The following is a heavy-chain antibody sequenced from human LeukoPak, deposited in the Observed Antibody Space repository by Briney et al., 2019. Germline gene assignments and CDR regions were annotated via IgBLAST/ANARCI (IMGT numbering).Heavy chain of an antibody. V-gene: IGHV4-59*01. CDR2: IYYSGST. Sequence: PSETLSLTCTVSGGSISSYYWSWIRQPPGKGLEWIGYIYYSGSTNYNPSLKSRVTISVDTSKNQFSLKLSSVTAADTAVYYCARVRGKGVVAADFDYWCQGTLVTVSS. J-gene: IGHJ4*02. CDR3: ARVRGKGVVAADFDY. D-gene: IGHD2-15*01. CDR1: GGSISSYY.